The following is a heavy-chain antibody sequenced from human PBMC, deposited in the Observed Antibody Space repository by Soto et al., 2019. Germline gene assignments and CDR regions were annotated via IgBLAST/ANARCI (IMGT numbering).Heavy chain of an antibody. Sequence: SETLSLTCTVSGGSISSYYWSWIRQPAGKGLEWIGRIYTSGSTNYNPSLKSRVTMSVDTSKNQFSLKLSSVTAADTAVYYCAREHHTVRGVTLYYYYYGMGVWGQGTTVPVCS. D-gene: IGHD3-10*01. V-gene: IGHV4-4*07. CDR1: GGSISSYY. CDR3: AREHHTVRGVTLYYYYYGMGV. J-gene: IGHJ6*02. CDR2: IYTSGST.